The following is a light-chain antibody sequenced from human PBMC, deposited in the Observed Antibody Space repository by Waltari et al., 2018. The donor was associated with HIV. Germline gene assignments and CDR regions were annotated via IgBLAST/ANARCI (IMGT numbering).Light chain of an antibody. CDR3: GTWDNSLRAGV. Sequence: QSVVTQPPSVSAAPGQRVTISCSGSTSNIANNYVSWYLQLPGSAPKPLIYETTKRPSGIPDRFSGSKSGTTATLGITGLQTGDEAVYYCGTWDNSLRAGVFGGGTKLTVL. CDR2: ETT. J-gene: IGLJ2*01. CDR1: TSNIANNY. V-gene: IGLV1-51*02.